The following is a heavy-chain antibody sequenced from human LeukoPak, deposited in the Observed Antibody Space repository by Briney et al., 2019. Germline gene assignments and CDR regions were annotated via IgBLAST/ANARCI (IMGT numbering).Heavy chain of an antibody. J-gene: IGHJ4*02. V-gene: IGHV3-9*01. CDR1: GFTFSSYE. D-gene: IGHD3/OR15-3a*01. Sequence: GGSLRLSCAASGFTFSSYEMNWVRQAPGKGLEWVSGISWNSGLIDYADSVKGRFTISRDNAKNSLYLQMNSLKAEDTAFYYCAKVGIFGLVTYYFDYWGQGTLVTVSS. CDR3: AKVGIFGLVTYYFDY. CDR2: ISWNSGLI.